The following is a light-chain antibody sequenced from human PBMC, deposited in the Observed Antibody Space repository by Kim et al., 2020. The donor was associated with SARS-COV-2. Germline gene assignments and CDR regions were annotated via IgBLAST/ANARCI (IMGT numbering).Light chain of an antibody. CDR1: KLGDKY. J-gene: IGLJ2*01. V-gene: IGLV3-1*01. CDR3: QTWDSITVV. Sequence: SYELTQPPSVSVSLGQTASITCSGDKLGDKYACWYQQKPGQSPVLVIYQDTKRPSGIPERFSGSNSGNTATLTISGTQAMDEADYYCQTWDSITVVFGGG. CDR2: QDT.